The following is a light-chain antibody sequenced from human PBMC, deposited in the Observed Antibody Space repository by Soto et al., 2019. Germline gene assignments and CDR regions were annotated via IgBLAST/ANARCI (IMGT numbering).Light chain of an antibody. CDR1: QRVSSGF. CDR2: RAS. CDR3: QQRSNWPPLT. V-gene: IGKV3D-20*02. Sequence: EIVLTQSPDTLSLSPGERATLSCRASQRVSSGFLAWYQQKPGQAPRLLIYRASTRATGIPDRFTGSGSGTDFTLTISRLEPEDFAVYYCQQRSNWPPLTFGGGTKVEIK. J-gene: IGKJ4*01.